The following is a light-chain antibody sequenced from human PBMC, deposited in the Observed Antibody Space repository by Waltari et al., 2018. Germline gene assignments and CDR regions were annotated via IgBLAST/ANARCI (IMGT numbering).Light chain of an antibody. V-gene: IGKV3-15*01. J-gene: IGKJ5*01. CDR3: QQYNRWPPIT. Sequence: EIVMTQSPATLSVSPGERATLSCRASQGISDNLAWYQQKPGQAPRLLIYGAFTRATGTPARFTGSGSGTEFTLTISSLQSEDSAVYYCQQYNRWPPITFGQGTRLEIK. CDR1: QGISDN. CDR2: GAF.